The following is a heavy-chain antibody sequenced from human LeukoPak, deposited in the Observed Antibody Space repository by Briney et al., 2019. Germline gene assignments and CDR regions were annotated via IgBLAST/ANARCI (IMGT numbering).Heavy chain of an antibody. CDR1: GFTFSDYY. CDR3: AKNHVTVPNGDWFGP. D-gene: IGHD4-11*01. J-gene: IGHJ5*02. CDR2: INSRGNTM. Sequence: GGSLRLSCAASGFTFSDYYMSWIRQAPGKGLEWVSYINSRGNTMYYADSVKGRFAISRNNAKNSLYLQMNNLRDEDTAVYYCAKNHVTVPNGDWFGPWGQGTLVTVSS. V-gene: IGHV3-11*04.